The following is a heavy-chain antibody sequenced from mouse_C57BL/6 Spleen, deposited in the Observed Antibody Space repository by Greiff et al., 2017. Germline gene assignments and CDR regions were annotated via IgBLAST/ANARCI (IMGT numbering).Heavy chain of an antibody. J-gene: IGHJ1*03. CDR1: GYTFTDYE. V-gene: IGHV1-15*01. Sequence: QVQLQQSGAELVRPGASVTLSCKASGYTFTDYEMHWVKQTPVHGLEWIGAIDPETGGTAYNQKFKGKAILTADKSSSTAYMELRSLTSEDSAVYYWTRKGWLGYVDVWGTGTTVTVSS. D-gene: IGHD2-3*01. CDR3: TRKGWLGYVDV. CDR2: IDPETGGT.